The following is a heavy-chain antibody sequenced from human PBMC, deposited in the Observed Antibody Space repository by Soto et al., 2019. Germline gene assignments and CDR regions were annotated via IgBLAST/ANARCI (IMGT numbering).Heavy chain of an antibody. CDR2: ISGYYSNT. CDR3: ARLRMRAMDV. D-gene: IGHD3-16*01. CDR1: GYTFTDYG. V-gene: IGHV1-18*01. Sequence: ASGKVCYKASGYTFTDYGISCVRHAPGQGLEWMGWISGYYSNTNYAQKLQGRVTMTTDTSTSTAYMELRSLRSDDTAVYYCARLRMRAMDVWRQGTTVTVSS. J-gene: IGHJ6*02.